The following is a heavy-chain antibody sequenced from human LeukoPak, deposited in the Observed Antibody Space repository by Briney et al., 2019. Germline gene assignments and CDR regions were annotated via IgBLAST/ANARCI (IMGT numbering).Heavy chain of an antibody. V-gene: IGHV3-11*04. Sequence: PGGSLRLSCAASGFTVSSNYMSWIRQAPGKGLEWVSYISSSGSTIYYADSVKGRFTISRDNAKNSLYLQMNSLRAEDTAVYYCARDLPVAGTPRGFDYWGQGTLVTVSS. CDR1: GFTVSSNY. CDR2: ISSSGSTI. CDR3: ARDLPVAGTPRGFDY. D-gene: IGHD6-19*01. J-gene: IGHJ4*02.